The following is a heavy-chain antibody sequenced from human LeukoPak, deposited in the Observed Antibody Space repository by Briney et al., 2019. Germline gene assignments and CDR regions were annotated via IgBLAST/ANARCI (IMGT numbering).Heavy chain of an antibody. CDR2: IIPIFGTA. Sequence: SVKVSCKASGGTFSSYAIGWVRQAPGQGLEWMGGIIPIFGTANYAQKFQGRVTITADESTSTAYMELSSLRSEDTAVYYCARGYDFWSGPNWFDPWGQGTLVTVSS. D-gene: IGHD3-3*01. CDR3: ARGYDFWSGPNWFDP. CDR1: GGTFSSYA. J-gene: IGHJ5*02. V-gene: IGHV1-69*01.